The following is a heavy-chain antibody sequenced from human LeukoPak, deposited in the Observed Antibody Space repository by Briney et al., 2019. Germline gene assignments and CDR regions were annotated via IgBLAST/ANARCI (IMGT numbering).Heavy chain of an antibody. D-gene: IGHD4-17*01. CDR1: GFTFSGPA. CDR3: TRPSVYGDPRGAFDP. J-gene: IGHJ5*02. CDR2: IRSKANSYAT. V-gene: IGHV3-73*01. Sequence: GGSLRLSCAASGFTFSGPAMHWVRQASGKGLEWVGRIRSKANSYATAYAASVKGRFTISRDDSKNTAYLQMNSLKTEDTAVYYCTRPSVYGDPRGAFDPWGQGTLVTVSS.